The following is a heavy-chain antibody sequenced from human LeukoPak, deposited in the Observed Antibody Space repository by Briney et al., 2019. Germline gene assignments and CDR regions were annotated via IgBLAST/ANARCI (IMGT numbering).Heavy chain of an antibody. V-gene: IGHV4-39*07. J-gene: IGHJ4*02. Sequence: NPSETLSLTCTVSGGSISSSSYYWGWIRQPPGKGLEWIGSIYYSGSTYYNPSLKSRVTISVDTSKNQFSLKLSSVTAADTAVYYCAREKYDYVWGSYRLFDYWGQGTLVTVSS. CDR1: GGSISSSSYY. CDR3: AREKYDYVWGSYRLFDY. CDR2: IYYSGST. D-gene: IGHD3-16*02.